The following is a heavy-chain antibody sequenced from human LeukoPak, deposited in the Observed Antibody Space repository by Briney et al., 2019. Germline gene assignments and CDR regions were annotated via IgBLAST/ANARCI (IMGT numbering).Heavy chain of an antibody. V-gene: IGHV3-23*01. CDR3: AKEQTMVRGVIGLYGMDV. D-gene: IGHD3-10*01. Sequence: GGSLRLSCAASGFTFSSYAMSWVRQAPGKGLEWVSAISGSGGSTYHADSVKGRFTISRDNSKNTLYLQMNSLRAEDTAVYYCAKEQTMVRGVIGLYGMDVWGQGTTVTVSS. CDR2: ISGSGGST. CDR1: GFTFSSYA. J-gene: IGHJ6*02.